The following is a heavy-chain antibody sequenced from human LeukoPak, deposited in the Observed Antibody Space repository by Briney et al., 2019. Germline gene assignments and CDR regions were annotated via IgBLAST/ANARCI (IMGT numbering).Heavy chain of an antibody. J-gene: IGHJ5*02. V-gene: IGHV5-51*01. CDR3: ARSRGDNNWFDP. CDR1: GYSFTTYW. D-gene: IGHD7-27*01. CDR2: IYPGDSDT. Sequence: GEALKISCKGSGYSFTTYWIGWVRQMPGKGLEWMGIIYPGDSDTRYTPSFQGQVTISADKSISTAYLQWNSLKASDTAMYYCARSRGDNNWFDPWGQGTLVTVSS.